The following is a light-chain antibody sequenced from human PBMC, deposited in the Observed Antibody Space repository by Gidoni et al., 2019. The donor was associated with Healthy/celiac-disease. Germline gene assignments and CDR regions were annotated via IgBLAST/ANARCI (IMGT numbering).Light chain of an antibody. V-gene: IGKV4-1*01. Sequence: IVMTQSPDSLAVSLGERATINCKSSQSVLYSSNNKNYLAWYQQKQGQPPKLLIYWASTRESGVPDRFSGSGSGTDFTLTISSLQAEDVAVYYCQQYYSTPPYTFGQGTKLEIK. CDR1: QSVLYSSNNKNY. J-gene: IGKJ2*01. CDR3: QQYYSTPPYT. CDR2: WAS.